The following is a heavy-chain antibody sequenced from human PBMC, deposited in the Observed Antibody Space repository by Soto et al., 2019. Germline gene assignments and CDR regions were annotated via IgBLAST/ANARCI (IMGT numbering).Heavy chain of an antibody. CDR3: ARTRQHSSWYFDAFDI. V-gene: IGHV3-48*01. CDR2: ISSSSSTI. D-gene: IGHD6-13*01. CDR1: GFTFSSYS. Sequence: PGGSLRLSCAASGFTFSSYSMNWVRQAPGKGLEWVSYISSSSSTIYYADSAKGRFTISRDNAKNSLYLQMNSLRAEDTAVYYCARTRQHSSWYFDAFDIWGQGTMVTVSS. J-gene: IGHJ3*02.